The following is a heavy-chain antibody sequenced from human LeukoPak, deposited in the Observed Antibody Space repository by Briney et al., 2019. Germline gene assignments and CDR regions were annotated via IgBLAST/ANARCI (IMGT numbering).Heavy chain of an antibody. CDR3: AKDLGVVASSGSSFDY. V-gene: IGHV3-74*01. CDR1: GFTFSSYW. Sequence: GGSLRLSCAASGFTFSSYWMHWVRQAPGKGLVWVSRIKSDGSITSYADSVKGRFTISRDNAKNTLYLQMNSLRAEDTAVYYCAKDLGVVASSGSSFDYWGQGTLVTVSS. CDR2: IKSDGSIT. J-gene: IGHJ4*02. D-gene: IGHD3-10*01.